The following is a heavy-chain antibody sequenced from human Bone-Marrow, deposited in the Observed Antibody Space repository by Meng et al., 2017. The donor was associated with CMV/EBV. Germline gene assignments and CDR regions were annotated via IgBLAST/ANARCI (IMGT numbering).Heavy chain of an antibody. D-gene: IGHD5-18*01. J-gene: IGHJ4*02. CDR2: INHSGST. V-gene: IGHV4-34*01. Sequence: SETLSLTCAVYGGSFSGYYWSWIRQPPGKGLEWIGEINHSGSTNYNPSLKSRVTISVDTSKNQFSLKLSSVTAADTAVYYCARGVDAAKVGNYWGQGTLVTVSS. CDR3: ARGVDAAKVGNY. CDR1: GGSFSGYY.